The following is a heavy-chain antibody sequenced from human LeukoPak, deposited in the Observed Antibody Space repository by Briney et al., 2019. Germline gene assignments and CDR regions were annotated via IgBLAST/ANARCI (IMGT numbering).Heavy chain of an antibody. D-gene: IGHD3-9*01. CDR3: ARGNILTGYCFDF. Sequence: SETLSLTCAVYGGSITGYYWSWIRQPPGRGLEWVGEIHYTGATSYNPSLKSRATISTDTSKNQFSLRLSSVTAADTAVYYCARGNILTGYCFDFWGQGALVTVSS. CDR2: IHYTGAT. V-gene: IGHV4-34*01. CDR1: GGSITGYY. J-gene: IGHJ4*02.